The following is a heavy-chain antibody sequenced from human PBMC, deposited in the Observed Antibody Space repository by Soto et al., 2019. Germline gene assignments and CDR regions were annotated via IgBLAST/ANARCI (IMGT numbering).Heavy chain of an antibody. CDR3: AKGGATYGLLTHDY. D-gene: IGHD3-9*01. CDR2: MSGSGYNI. J-gene: IGHJ4*02. CDR1: GFTFGDYA. Sequence: EVQLLESGGGLIQPGGSLRLSFATSGFTFGDYAMSWVRQAPGKGLEWVATMSGSGYNIYYTDSVKGRFAISRDNSRDTLYLQMNSLTAEDTAVYYCAKGGATYGLLTHDYWGQGTLVTVSA. V-gene: IGHV3-23*01.